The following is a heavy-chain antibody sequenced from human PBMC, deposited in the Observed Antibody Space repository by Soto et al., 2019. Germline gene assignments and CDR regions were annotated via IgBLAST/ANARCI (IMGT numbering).Heavy chain of an antibody. CDR3: ARGYCSSTTCYIWDNWFYP. CDR1: GGSISRYY. CDR2: IYYSGRT. V-gene: IGHV4-59*01. J-gene: IGHJ5*02. D-gene: IGHD2-2*01. Sequence: PSETLSLTCTVSGGSISRYYWSWIRQPPGKGLEWIGYIYYSGRTNYNPSLKSRVTISVDTPKNQFSLKLSSVTAADTAVYYCARGYCSSTTCYIWDNWFYPWGQGTLVTVSS.